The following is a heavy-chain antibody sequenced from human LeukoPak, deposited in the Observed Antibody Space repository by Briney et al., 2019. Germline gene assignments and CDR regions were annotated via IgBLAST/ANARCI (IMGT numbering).Heavy chain of an antibody. CDR1: GGSISSYH. CDR2: IYTSGST. CDR3: ARSPDSSDYYFYFDY. D-gene: IGHD3-22*01. J-gene: IGHJ4*02. Sequence: ASETLSLTCTVSGGSISSYHWSWIRQPPGKGLEWIGYIYTSGSTNYNPSLKSRVTISVDTSKSQFSLRVTSVTAADTAVYYCARSPDSSDYYFYFDYWGQGTLVPVSS. V-gene: IGHV4-4*09.